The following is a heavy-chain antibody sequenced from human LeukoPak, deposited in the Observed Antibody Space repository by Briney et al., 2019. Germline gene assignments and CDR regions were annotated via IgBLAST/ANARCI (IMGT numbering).Heavy chain of an antibody. Sequence: ASVKVSCKASGYTFTGYYMHWVRQAPGQGLEWMGWINPNSGGTNYAQKFQGRVTMTRDTSISTAYMELSRLRSDDTAVYYCARVGGYPNPGSQYNWFDPWGQGTLVTVSS. CDR3: ARVGGYPNPGSQYNWFDP. CDR1: GYTFTGYY. J-gene: IGHJ5*02. D-gene: IGHD6-25*01. V-gene: IGHV1-2*02. CDR2: INPNSGGT.